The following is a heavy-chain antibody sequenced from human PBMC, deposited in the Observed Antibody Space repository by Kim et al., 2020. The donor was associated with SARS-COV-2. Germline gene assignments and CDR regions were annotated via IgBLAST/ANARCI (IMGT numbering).Heavy chain of an antibody. CDR2: SSAYNGNT. V-gene: IGHV1-18*01. D-gene: IGHD6-6*01. Sequence: ASVKVSCKASGYTFTDYGISWGRKAPGQGLEWLGWSSAYNGNTNYSQKAQGRVTMTTDTSTSTAYMELRSLRSDDAAMYCCARDVWSSSSTGPSFDYWGQGTLVTVSS. CDR1: GYTFTDYG. CDR3: ARDVWSSSSTGPSFDY. J-gene: IGHJ4*02.